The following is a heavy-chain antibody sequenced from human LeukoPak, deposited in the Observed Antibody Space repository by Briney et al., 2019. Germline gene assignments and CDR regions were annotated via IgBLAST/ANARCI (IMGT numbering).Heavy chain of an antibody. J-gene: IGHJ4*02. CDR1: GGSFSGYY. Sequence: SETLSLTCAVYGGSFSGYYWSWIRQPPGKGLEWIGEINHSGSTNYNPSLKSRVTISVDTSKNQFSLKLSSVTAADTAVYYCARGLGSSSGYWGQGTLVTVSS. CDR2: INHSGST. V-gene: IGHV4-34*01. D-gene: IGHD6-6*01. CDR3: ARGLGSSSGY.